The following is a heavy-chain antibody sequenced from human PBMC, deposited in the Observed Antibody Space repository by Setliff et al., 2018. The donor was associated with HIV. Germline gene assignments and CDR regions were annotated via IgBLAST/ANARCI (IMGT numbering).Heavy chain of an antibody. CDR3: ARHRDPPGTSWIYYYYYMDL. V-gene: IGHV4-34*01. D-gene: IGHD6-13*01. Sequence: PSETLSLTCAVYGGSFSGYYWSWIRQPPGKGLEWIGEINHSGSTKYNPSLKSRVTISVDTSKNQFSLKLSSVTAADTAVYYCARHRDPPGTSWIYYYYYMDLWGEGTTVTVSS. CDR2: INHSGST. CDR1: GGSFSGYY. J-gene: IGHJ6*03.